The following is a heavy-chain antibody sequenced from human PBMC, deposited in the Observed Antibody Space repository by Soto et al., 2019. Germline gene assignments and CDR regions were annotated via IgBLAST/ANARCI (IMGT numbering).Heavy chain of an antibody. J-gene: IGHJ5*02. CDR2: IYYSGST. D-gene: IGHD3-16*01. V-gene: IGHV4-59*01. CDR3: ARGSRDDYIWGSSFVDWFDP. Sequence: SETLSLTCTVSGGSISSYYWSWIRQPPGKGLEWIGYIYYSGSTNYNPSLKSRVTISVDTSKNQFSLKLSSVTAADTAVYYCARGSRDDYIWGSSFVDWFDPWGQGTLVTVSS. CDR1: GGSISSYY.